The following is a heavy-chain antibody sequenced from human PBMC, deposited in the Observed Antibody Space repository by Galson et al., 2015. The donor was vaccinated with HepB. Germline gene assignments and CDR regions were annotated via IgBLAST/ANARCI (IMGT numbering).Heavy chain of an antibody. CDR2: IYMDETT. CDR3: ARWAGGYCSEGSCYSFDY. D-gene: IGHD2-15*01. Sequence: SLRLSCAASGFTVSHNHMTWVRQAPGKGLEWVSVIYMDETTYYADSVKGRFTISRDVSKNTLFLQLNSLRVDDTAVYYCARWAGGYCSEGSCYSFDYWGQGTLVTVSS. CDR1: GFTVSHNH. J-gene: IGHJ4*02. V-gene: IGHV3-53*01.